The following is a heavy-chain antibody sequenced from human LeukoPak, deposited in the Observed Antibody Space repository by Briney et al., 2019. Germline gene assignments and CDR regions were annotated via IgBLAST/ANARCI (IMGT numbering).Heavy chain of an antibody. D-gene: IGHD6-6*01. CDR3: AKDPDQMSIAAPPRWFDP. J-gene: IGHJ5*02. V-gene: IGHV3-23*01. CDR1: GFTFSSYA. Sequence: PGGSLRLSCAASGFTFSSYAMSWVRQAPGKGLEWVSSISGSGGSTYYADSVKGRFTISRDNSKNTLYLQMNSLRAEDTAVYYCAKDPDQMSIAAPPRWFDPWGQGTLVTVSS. CDR2: ISGSGGST.